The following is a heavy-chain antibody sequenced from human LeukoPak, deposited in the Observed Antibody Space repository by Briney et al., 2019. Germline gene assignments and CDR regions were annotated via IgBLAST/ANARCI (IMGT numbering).Heavy chain of an antibody. V-gene: IGHV1-2*06. J-gene: IGHJ4*02. CDR3: ARDQGSLTRGWYTGY. CDR1: GYTFTGYY. CDR2: INPYSGDT. D-gene: IGHD6-19*01. Sequence: GASVKVSCKASGYTFTGYYIHWVRQAPGQGLEWMGRINPYSGDTNFAQKFQGRVTMTRDTSITTAYMDLSSLTPDDTAVYFCARDQGSLTRGWYTGYWGQGTQVTVSS.